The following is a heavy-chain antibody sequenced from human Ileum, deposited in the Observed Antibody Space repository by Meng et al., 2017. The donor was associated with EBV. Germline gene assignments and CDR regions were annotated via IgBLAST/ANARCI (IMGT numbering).Heavy chain of an antibody. V-gene: IGHV4-4*02. CDR1: GGSITNHNW. Sequence: QGQLQESGLRLVKPSGTLTLICAVSGGSITNHNWSWVRQPPGQGLEWIGEISQSGSTYYNPSLKSRVTISGDKSKNNFSLRLSSVTAADTAVYYCAKRTGDRGDYFDYWGQGALVTVSS. J-gene: IGHJ4*02. D-gene: IGHD7-27*01. CDR2: ISQSGST. CDR3: AKRTGDRGDYFDY.